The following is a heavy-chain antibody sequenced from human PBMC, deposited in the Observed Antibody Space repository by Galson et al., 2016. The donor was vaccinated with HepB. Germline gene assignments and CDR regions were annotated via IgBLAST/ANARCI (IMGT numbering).Heavy chain of an antibody. CDR1: GGSISSYY. CDR3: ARSSYVEGGPSWFDP. D-gene: IGHD3-16*01. J-gene: IGHJ5*02. V-gene: IGHV4-59*01. CDR2: IYSSGST. Sequence: SETLSLTCTVSGGSISSYYWSWIRQPPGKGLEWIGFIYSSGSTEYNSSLQSRVTISVDTSKNQFSLKLSSVTAADTAVYYCARSSYVEGGPSWFDPWGQGTLVTVSS.